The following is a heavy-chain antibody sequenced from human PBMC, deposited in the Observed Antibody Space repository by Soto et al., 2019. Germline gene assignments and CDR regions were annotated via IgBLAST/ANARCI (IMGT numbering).Heavy chain of an antibody. Sequence: GESLKICCQASGYTFTKYCVGWVRQMPGKGLEWMGIIYPDDSDTRYSPSFQGHVTISADKSISTAYLQWSSLKASDSATYYCARRDMLTGYVYFDYWGQGTQVTVSS. J-gene: IGHJ4*02. CDR1: GYTFTKYC. D-gene: IGHD3-9*01. V-gene: IGHV5-51*01. CDR2: IYPDDSDT. CDR3: ARRDMLTGYVYFDY.